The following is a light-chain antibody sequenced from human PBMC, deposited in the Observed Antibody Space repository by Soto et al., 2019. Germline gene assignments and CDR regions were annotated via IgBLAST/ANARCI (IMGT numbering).Light chain of an antibody. CDR3: RKYVSYMYA. CDR2: GAS. CDR1: QSVRNN. Sequence: EIVMSQSPATLSVSPGERATLSCRASQSVRNNLAWYQQRPGQAPRLLMYGASTRPSGIPARFTGGGSGTDFILTISSLQSEDFAVYYCRKYVSYMYAFGQGTKVEI. J-gene: IGKJ2*01. V-gene: IGKV3-15*01.